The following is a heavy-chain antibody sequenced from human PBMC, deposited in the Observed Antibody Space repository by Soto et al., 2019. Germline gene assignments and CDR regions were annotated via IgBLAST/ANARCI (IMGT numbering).Heavy chain of an antibody. CDR3: ATDDSSAYYSGSPIGWFDP. CDR1: GGSISSGGYY. CDR2: IYYSGST. Sequence: QVQLQESGPGLVKPSQTLSLTCTVSGGSISSGGYYWSWIRQHPGKGLEWIGYIYYSGSTYYNPSLKSRVTISVDSSKNQYSLKLSSVTAADTAVYYCATDDSSAYYSGSPIGWFDPWGQETLVTVSS. J-gene: IGHJ5*02. V-gene: IGHV4-31*03. D-gene: IGHD3-22*01.